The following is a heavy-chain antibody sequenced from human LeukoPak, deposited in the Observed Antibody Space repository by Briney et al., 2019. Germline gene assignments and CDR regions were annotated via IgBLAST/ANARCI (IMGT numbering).Heavy chain of an antibody. D-gene: IGHD5-12*01. CDR3: ARETRRGYSGYDPFDY. CDR1: GGSISSGGYY. CDR2: IYYSGST. V-gene: IGHV4-31*03. Sequence: PSQTLSLTCTVSGGSISSGGYYWSWIRQHPGKGLEWIGYIYYSGSTYYNPSLKSRVTISVDTSKNQFSLKLSSVTAADTAVYYCARETRRGYSGYDPFDYWGQGTLVTVSS. J-gene: IGHJ4*02.